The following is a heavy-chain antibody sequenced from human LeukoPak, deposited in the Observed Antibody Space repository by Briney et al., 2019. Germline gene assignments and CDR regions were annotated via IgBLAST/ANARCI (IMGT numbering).Heavy chain of an antibody. CDR1: GFTFSSYA. D-gene: IGHD5-18*01. J-gene: IGHJ4*02. V-gene: IGHV3-30-3*01. Sequence: GGSLRLSCAASGFTFSSYAMHWVRQAPGKGLEWVAVISYDGSNKHYADSVKGRFTISRDNSKNTLYLQMNSLRAEDTAVYYCARPRGYSYSPIAYWGQGALVTVSS. CDR3: ARPRGYSYSPIAY. CDR2: ISYDGSNK.